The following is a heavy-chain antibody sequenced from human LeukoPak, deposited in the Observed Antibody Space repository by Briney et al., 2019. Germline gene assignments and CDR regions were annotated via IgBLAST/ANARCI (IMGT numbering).Heavy chain of an antibody. CDR2: VYYSGST. CDR3: ARAPYTSGFYFFDP. J-gene: IGHJ5*02. V-gene: IGHV4-59*13. Sequence: SQTLSLTCTVSGGSISSYYWSWIRQPPGKGLEWIGYVYYSGSTTYNPSLKSRVTISVDTSKNQFSLKLSSVTAADTAVYYCARAPYTSGFYFFDPWGQGTLVTVSS. D-gene: IGHD3-22*01. CDR1: GGSISSYY.